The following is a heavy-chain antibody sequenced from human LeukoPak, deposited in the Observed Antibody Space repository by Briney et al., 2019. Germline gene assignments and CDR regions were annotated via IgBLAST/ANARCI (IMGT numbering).Heavy chain of an antibody. Sequence: GGSLRLSCAASGFTFSNYEMIWVRQAPGKGLEWVSSISSSSAYIYYADSVKGRSTISRDNAKNSVYLQMNSLRAEDTAVYYCVRDFGDWGQGTLVTVSS. CDR3: VRDFGD. D-gene: IGHD3-3*01. CDR1: GFTFSNYE. CDR2: ISSSSAYI. J-gene: IGHJ4*02. V-gene: IGHV3-21*04.